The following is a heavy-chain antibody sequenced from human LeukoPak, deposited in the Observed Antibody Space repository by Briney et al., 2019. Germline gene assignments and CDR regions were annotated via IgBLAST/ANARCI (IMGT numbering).Heavy chain of an antibody. CDR1: GFTFSNYN. V-gene: IGHV3-21*01. CDR2: ISSGSSYI. CDR3: ARHWSHSVAQFGRYYWFDP. D-gene: IGHD2-15*01. J-gene: IGHJ5*02. Sequence: GGSLRLSCEASGFTFSNYNMNWVRQAPGKGLEWVSSISSGSSYIYYADSVKGRFTISRDNAKNSLYLQMTSLRAEDTAVYYCARHWSHSVAQFGRYYWFDPWGQGTLVTVSS.